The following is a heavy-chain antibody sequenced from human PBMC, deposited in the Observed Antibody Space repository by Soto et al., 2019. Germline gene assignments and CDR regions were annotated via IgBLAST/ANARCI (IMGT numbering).Heavy chain of an antibody. D-gene: IGHD3-16*02. CDR1: GGSISSYY. V-gene: IGHV4-59*08. Sequence: SHPLSLTRSVSGGSISSYYWSWIRQPPGKELEWIGYIYYSGSTKYNPSLTSRVTISVDTSKNQFYLKLSAVTAADRAVYYCASGLGGDLGELSNRLSDYYYYMDVWGKGTTVTVSS. CDR2: IYYSGST. CDR3: ASGLGGDLGELSNRLSDYYYYMDV. J-gene: IGHJ6*03.